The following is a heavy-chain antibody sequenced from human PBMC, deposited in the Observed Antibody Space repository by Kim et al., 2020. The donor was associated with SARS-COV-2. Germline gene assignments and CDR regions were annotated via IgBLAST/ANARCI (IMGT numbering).Heavy chain of an antibody. J-gene: IGHJ5*02. D-gene: IGHD3-3*01. CDR1: GFTFSSYA. Sequence: GGSLRLSCAASGFTFSSYAMSWVRQAPGKGLEWVSAISGSGGSIYYADSVKGRFTISRDNSKNTLYLQMNSLRAEDTAVYYCAKGDDFWSGYLPAWGQGTLVTVSS. CDR3: AKGDDFWSGYLPA. CDR2: ISGSGGSI. V-gene: IGHV3-23*01.